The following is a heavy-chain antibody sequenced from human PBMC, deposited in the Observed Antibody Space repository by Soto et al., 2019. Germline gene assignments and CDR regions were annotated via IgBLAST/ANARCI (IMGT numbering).Heavy chain of an antibody. D-gene: IGHD2-2*01. CDR2: IYPGDSDT. J-gene: IGHJ1*01. CDR1: GYSFTSYW. V-gene: IGHV5-51*01. CDR3: ATQEVLDCSRTSCPRAEYFQH. Sequence: GESLKISCKGSGYSFTSYWIGWVRQMPGKGLEWMGIIYPGDSDTRYSPSFQGQVTISADKSISTAYLQWSSLKASDTAMYYCATQEVLDCSRTSCPRAEYFQHWGQGTLVTVSS.